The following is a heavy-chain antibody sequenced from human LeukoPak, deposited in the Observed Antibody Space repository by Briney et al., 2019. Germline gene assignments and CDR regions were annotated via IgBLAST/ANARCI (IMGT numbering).Heavy chain of an antibody. CDR1: GFNLDGYG. J-gene: IGHJ4*02. Sequence: GSLKLSCAASGFNLDGYGMSWVRQAPGEGLEWVSGINWNGGSTGYADSVKGRFTISRDNAKNSLYLQMNSLKAEDTALYYCARGVIWRGAYYFDYWGQGTLVTVSS. V-gene: IGHV3-20*04. CDR2: INWNGGST. CDR3: ARGVIWRGAYYFDY. D-gene: IGHD3-3*01.